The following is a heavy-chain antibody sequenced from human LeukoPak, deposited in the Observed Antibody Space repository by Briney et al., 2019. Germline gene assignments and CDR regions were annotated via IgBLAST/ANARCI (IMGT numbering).Heavy chain of an antibody. D-gene: IGHD2-2*01. Sequence: PGGSLRLSCAASGFTFSSYGMSWVRQAPGKGLEWVSAISGSGGSTYYADSVKGRFTISRDNSKNTLYLQMNSLRAEDTAVYYCAKNQYQLLEENFDYWGQGTLVTVSS. V-gene: IGHV3-23*01. CDR3: AKNQYQLLEENFDY. CDR2: ISGSGGST. J-gene: IGHJ4*02. CDR1: GFTFSSYG.